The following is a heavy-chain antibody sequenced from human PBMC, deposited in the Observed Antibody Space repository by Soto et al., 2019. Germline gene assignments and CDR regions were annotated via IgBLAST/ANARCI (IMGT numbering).Heavy chain of an antibody. CDR2: ISSSSSYI. Sequence: GGSLRLSCAASGFTFSSYSMNWVRQAPGKGLEWVSSISSSSSYIYYADSVKGRFTISRDNAKNSLYLQMNSLRAEDTAVYYCARWSRDGYNYYYYGMDVWGQGTTVTVSS. D-gene: IGHD5-12*01. V-gene: IGHV3-21*01. J-gene: IGHJ6*02. CDR3: ARWSRDGYNYYYYGMDV. CDR1: GFTFSSYS.